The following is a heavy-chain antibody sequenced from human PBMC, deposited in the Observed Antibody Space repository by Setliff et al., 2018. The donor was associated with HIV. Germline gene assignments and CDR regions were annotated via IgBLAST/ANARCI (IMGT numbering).Heavy chain of an antibody. V-gene: IGHV1-24*01. Sequence: GASVKVSCKVSGFTLTELSMHWVRQAPGKGLEWMGSFNPEDGKTIYAQKFQGRVAMIEDTSTDTAYMELSSLRSEDTAVYYCARGRKRDGYNFYYYYMDVWDKGTTVTVS. J-gene: IGHJ6*03. CDR1: GFTLTELS. CDR2: FNPEDGKT. CDR3: ARGRKRDGYNFYYYYMDV. D-gene: IGHD5-12*01.